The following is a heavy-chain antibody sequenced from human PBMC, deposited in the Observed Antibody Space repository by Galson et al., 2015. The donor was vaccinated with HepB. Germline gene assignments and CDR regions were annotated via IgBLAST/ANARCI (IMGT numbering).Heavy chain of an antibody. V-gene: IGHV1-46*04. CDR1: GYTFTNYF. Sequence: SVKVSCKASGYTFTNYFLHWVRQAPGQGLEWMGQINPIDGVTRYADSVKGRFTISRDNAKNSLYLQMNSLRAEDTAVYYCAREYCSSTSCYRGAFDIWGQGTMVTVSS. J-gene: IGHJ3*02. CDR2: INPIDGVT. CDR3: AREYCSSTSCYRGAFDI. D-gene: IGHD2-2*01.